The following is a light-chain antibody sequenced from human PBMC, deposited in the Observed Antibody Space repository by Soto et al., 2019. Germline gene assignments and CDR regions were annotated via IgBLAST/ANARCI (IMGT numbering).Light chain of an antibody. Sequence: QSALTQPASVSGSPGQSITISCTGTSSDVGGYNYISWYQQHPGKAPKLMIYEVSNRPSGVSNRFSGSKSGNTASLTISGLHAEDEDDYYCSSYTSSSTIAIFGGGTKLTVL. J-gene: IGLJ2*01. CDR3: SSYTSSSTIAI. CDR2: EVS. V-gene: IGLV2-14*01. CDR1: SSDVGGYNY.